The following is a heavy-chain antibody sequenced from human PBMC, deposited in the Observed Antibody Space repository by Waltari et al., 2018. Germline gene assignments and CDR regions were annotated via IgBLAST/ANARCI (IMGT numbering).Heavy chain of an antibody. CDR2: ISGGST. CDR1: GFTFSSYA. V-gene: IGHV3-23*04. Sequence: EVQLVESGGGLVQPGGSLRLSCAAAGFTFSSYAMSWVRQAPGKGLEWVSGISGGSTYNADSVKGRFTISRDNSKNTLYLQMNSLRAEDTAVYYCAKDSSSSWTYYFDYWGQGTLVTVSS. D-gene: IGHD2-2*01. J-gene: IGHJ4*02. CDR3: AKDSSSSWTYYFDY.